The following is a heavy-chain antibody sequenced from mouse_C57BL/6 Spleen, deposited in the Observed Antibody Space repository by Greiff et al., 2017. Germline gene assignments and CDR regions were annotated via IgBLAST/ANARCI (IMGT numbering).Heavy chain of an antibody. V-gene: IGHV1-82*01. CDR1: GYAFSSSW. Sequence: VQLQQSGPELVKPGASVKISCKASGYAFSSSWMNWVKQRPGTGLEWIGRIYPGDGDTNYNGKFKGKATLTADKSSSTAYMQLSSLTSEDSAVYFCARRRGYDYDGFAYWGQGTLVTVSA. CDR2: IYPGDGDT. D-gene: IGHD2-4*01. J-gene: IGHJ3*01. CDR3: ARRRGYDYDGFAY.